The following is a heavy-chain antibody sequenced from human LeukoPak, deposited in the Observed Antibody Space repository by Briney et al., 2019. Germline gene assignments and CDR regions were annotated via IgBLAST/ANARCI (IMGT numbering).Heavy chain of an antibody. CDR1: GYTFTGYY. V-gene: IGHV1-2*02. CDR3: ARDQRRGIAAAPGY. Sequence: ASVKVSCKASGYTFTGYYTHWVRQAPGQGLEWMGWINPNSGGTNYAQKFQGRVTMTRDTSISTAYMELSRLRSDDTAVYYCARDQRRGIAAAPGYWGQGTLVTVSS. D-gene: IGHD6-13*01. CDR2: INPNSGGT. J-gene: IGHJ4*02.